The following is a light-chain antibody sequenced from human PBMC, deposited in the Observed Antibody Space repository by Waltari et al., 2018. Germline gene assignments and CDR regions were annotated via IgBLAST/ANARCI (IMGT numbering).Light chain of an antibody. Sequence: EFVLTQSPATLSSSPGARATLSCRASQSVSRDLAWYQQKPGQAPRLLIFAATKMATGIPARFSGSGSGTDFTLTISNLDPADFASYYCQQYSDWPPTFGQGTKLEIK. CDR2: AAT. J-gene: IGKJ2*01. CDR1: QSVSRD. CDR3: QQYSDWPPT. V-gene: IGKV3-11*01.